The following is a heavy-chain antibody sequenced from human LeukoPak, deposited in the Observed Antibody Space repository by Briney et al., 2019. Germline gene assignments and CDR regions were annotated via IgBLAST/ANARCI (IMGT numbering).Heavy chain of an antibody. CDR3: ARGPLGPTYFDY. CDR1: GGSISSYF. Sequence: SETLSLTCTVSGGSISSYFCSWIRQPPGKGLEWIGYIYYSGSNNYNPSLKSRVTVSVDTSKNRFSLKLSSVTAADTAVYYCARGPLGPTYFDYWGQGTLVTVSS. CDR2: IYYSGSN. J-gene: IGHJ4*02. V-gene: IGHV4-59*08. D-gene: IGHD1-26*01.